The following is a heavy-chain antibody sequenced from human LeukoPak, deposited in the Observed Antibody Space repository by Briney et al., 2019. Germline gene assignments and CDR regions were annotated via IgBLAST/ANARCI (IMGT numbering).Heavy chain of an antibody. CDR1: GFSLSRNG. D-gene: IGHD1-1*01. Sequence: PGGSLRLSCATSGFSLSRNGMPWVRQAPGQGLEWVAFILSDGSYEYYADSVKGRFTISRDTSRNTLFLQMNSLRTEDTAVYYCASGHASGHNWNDIWGWGQGTLVTVSS. CDR2: ILSDGSYE. J-gene: IGHJ4*02. V-gene: IGHV3-30*02. CDR3: ASGHASGHNWNDIWG.